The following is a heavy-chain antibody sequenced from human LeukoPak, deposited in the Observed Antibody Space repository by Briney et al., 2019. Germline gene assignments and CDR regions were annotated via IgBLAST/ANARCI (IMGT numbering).Heavy chain of an antibody. J-gene: IGHJ4*02. CDR2: INPDGSTT. D-gene: IGHD6-19*01. V-gene: IGHV3-74*01. CDR1: GFTFSSYW. CDR3: ARDCGSSGCDF. Sequence: GGSLRLSCAASGFTFSSYWMHWVRQAPGKGLVWVSRINPDGSTTNYADSVKGRFTTSRDNARNTLYVEMNRLRADDTAVYYCARDCGSSGCDFWGQGTLVTVSS.